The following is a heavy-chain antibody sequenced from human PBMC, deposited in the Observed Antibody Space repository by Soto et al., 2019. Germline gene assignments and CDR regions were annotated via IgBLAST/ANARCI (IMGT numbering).Heavy chain of an antibody. J-gene: IGHJ6*03. Sequence: GALVPVACKASGYSNPIYAVHWVRKTPGQRLEWMGWINAGNGNTKYSQKFQGRVTITRDTSASTAYMELSSLRSEDTAVYYCARGHVVPDEDYMDVWGKGTTVTVSS. CDR3: ARGHVVPDEDYMDV. CDR1: GYSNPIYA. CDR2: INAGNGNT. D-gene: IGHD2-2*01. V-gene: IGHV1-3*01.